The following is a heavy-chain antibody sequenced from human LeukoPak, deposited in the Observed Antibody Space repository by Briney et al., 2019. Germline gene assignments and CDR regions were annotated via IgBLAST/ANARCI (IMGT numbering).Heavy chain of an antibody. D-gene: IGHD3-22*01. Sequence: SVKVSCKASGGTFSSYAISWVRQAPGQGLEWMGGIIPIFGTANYAQKFQGRVTITADKSTSTAYMELSSLRSEDTAVYYCARAELVYYDSSGKTEWGGFDPWGQGTLVTVSS. CDR3: ARAELVYYDSSGKTEWGGFDP. V-gene: IGHV1-69*06. J-gene: IGHJ5*02. CDR1: GGTFSSYA. CDR2: IIPIFGTA.